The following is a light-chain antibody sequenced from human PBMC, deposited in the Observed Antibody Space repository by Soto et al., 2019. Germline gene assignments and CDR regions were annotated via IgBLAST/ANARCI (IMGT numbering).Light chain of an antibody. V-gene: IGKV3-11*01. J-gene: IGKJ2*01. CDR1: QYIATS. CDR2: DAS. CDR3: QQYNSYPYT. Sequence: EIVLTQSPATLSLSPGERATLSCRASQYIATSLAWYQQKPGQAPRLLIYDASNRATDIPARFRGSGSGTDFTLTISSLEPDDFATYYCQQYNSYPYTFGQGTKLEIK.